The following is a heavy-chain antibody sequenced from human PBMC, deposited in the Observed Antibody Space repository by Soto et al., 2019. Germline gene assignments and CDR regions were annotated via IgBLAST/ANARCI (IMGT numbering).Heavy chain of an antibody. CDR2: IYRGGST. CDR1: LFTISANY. CDR3: ARGWKSAFDI. V-gene: IGHV3-53*01. Sequence: LRVSCACSLFTISANYMSWVRQAPGKGLEWVSVIYRGGSTYYANSVTGRFTISRDTSLHLQMNSLKTEGTAISYCARGWKSAFDIWGQGTLVTVSS. J-gene: IGHJ3*02. D-gene: IGHD1-1*01.